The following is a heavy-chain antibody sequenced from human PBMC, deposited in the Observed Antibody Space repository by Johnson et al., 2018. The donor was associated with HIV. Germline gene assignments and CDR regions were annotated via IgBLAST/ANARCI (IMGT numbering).Heavy chain of an antibody. V-gene: IGHV3-48*01. CDR2: ISRSGSTI. D-gene: IGHD1-1*01. J-gene: IGHJ3*02. CDR3: ARFPPGERDDAFDI. Sequence: VQLVESGGGLVQPGGSLRLSCAASGFTVSSNYMSWVRQAPGKGLEWVSYISRSGSTIYYADSVKGRHTISRDNSKTPLDLQMNSLRAEDTAVYYCARFPPGERDDAFDIWGQGTMVTVSS. CDR1: GFTVSSNY.